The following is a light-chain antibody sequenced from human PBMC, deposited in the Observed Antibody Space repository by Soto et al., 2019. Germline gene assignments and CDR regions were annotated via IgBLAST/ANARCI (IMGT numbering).Light chain of an antibody. V-gene: IGKV1-39*01. CDR3: QQSYSTPWT. CDR2: AAS. Sequence: DLQMTQSPSSLSASVGDRVTITCRASQSISSYLNWYQQKPGKAPKLLIYAASSLQRGVPSRFSGSGSGTDFTLTISSLQPEDFATYYCQQSYSTPWTSGQGTQVEIK. CDR1: QSISSY. J-gene: IGKJ1*01.